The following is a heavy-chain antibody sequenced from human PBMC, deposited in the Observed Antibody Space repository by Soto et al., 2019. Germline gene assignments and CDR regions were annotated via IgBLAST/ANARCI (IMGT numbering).Heavy chain of an antibody. CDR2: ISYDGSNK. CDR1: GFTFSSYA. CDR3: ARVKSVKSKQWLFDYYYYGMDV. V-gene: IGHV3-30-3*01. Sequence: QVQLVESGGGVVQPGRSLRLSCAASGFTFSSYAMHWVRQAPGKGLEWVAVISYDGSNKYYADYVKGRFTISRDNSKNTLYLQMNSLRSEDTSVYYCARVKSVKSKQWLFDYYYYGMDVWGQGTTVTVSS. D-gene: IGHD6-19*01. J-gene: IGHJ6*02.